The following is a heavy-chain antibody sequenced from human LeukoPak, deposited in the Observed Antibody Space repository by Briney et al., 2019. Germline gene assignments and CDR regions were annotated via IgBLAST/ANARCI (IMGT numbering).Heavy chain of an antibody. Sequence: PGGSPRLSCAASGFTVSRHYMGWVRQAPGRGLEWVSVIYSGGSTYYADSVKGIFTISRDNSKNTLYLQMNSLRAEDTAVYYCARVDSNSADWGQGTLVTVSS. J-gene: IGHJ4*02. CDR1: GFTVSRHY. CDR2: IYSGGST. V-gene: IGHV3-53*01. CDR3: ARVDSNSAD. D-gene: IGHD1/OR15-1a*01.